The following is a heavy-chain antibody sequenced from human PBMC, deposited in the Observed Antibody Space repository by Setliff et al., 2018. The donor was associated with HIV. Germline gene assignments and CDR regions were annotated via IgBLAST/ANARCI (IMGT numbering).Heavy chain of an antibody. CDR3: ARWYTTGRGWFDP. V-gene: IGHV4-31*03. CDR1: GGSINSGEYY. Sequence: PSETLSLTCTVSGGSINSGEYYWSWSRQRPGKGLEWIGYIYNTGDAYYNPPLKGRVTISIDTSKNQFSLRLTSVTAADTAVYNCARWYTTGRGWFDPWGQGTLVTVSS. CDR2: IYNTGDA. J-gene: IGHJ5*02. D-gene: IGHD6-25*01.